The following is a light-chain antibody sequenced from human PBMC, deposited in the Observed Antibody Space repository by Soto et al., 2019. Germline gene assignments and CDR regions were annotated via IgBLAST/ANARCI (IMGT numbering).Light chain of an antibody. J-gene: IGLJ3*02. CDR2: STN. V-gene: IGLV8-61*01. Sequence: QTVVTQEPSFSVSPGGTVTLTCGLSSGSVSTSYYPSWYQQTPGQAPRTLIYSTNTRSSGVPDRFSGSILGNKAALTITGAQADDESDYYCVLYMGSEFQVFSGGTQLTVL. CDR3: VLYMGSEFQV. CDR1: SGSVSTSYY.